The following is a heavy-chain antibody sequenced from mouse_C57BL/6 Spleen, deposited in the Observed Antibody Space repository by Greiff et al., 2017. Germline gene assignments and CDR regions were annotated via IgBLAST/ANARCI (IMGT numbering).Heavy chain of an antibody. D-gene: IGHD1-1*01. Sequence: QVQLQQPGAELVQPGASVKLSCKASGYTFTSYWITWVKQMPGQGLEWIGDIYPGSGSTNYNEKLKSKATLTVDTSPSTAYMQLSSLKSEDSAVYFCARGGRLCYWGQVTTLTVSS. CDR1: GYTFTSYW. J-gene: IGHJ2*01. CDR3: ARGGRLCY. CDR2: IYPGSGST. V-gene: IGHV1-55*01.